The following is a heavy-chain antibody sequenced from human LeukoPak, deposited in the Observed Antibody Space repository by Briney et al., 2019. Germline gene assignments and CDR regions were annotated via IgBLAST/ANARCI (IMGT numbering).Heavy chain of an antibody. V-gene: IGHV3-30-3*01. CDR2: ISYDGSNK. D-gene: IGHD6-19*01. CDR1: GFTFSSYA. J-gene: IGHJ3*02. CDR3: ARDPLAHIAVATYGAFDI. Sequence: PGGSLRLFCAASGFTFSSYAMHWVRQAPGKGLEWVAVISYDGSNKYYADSVKGRFTISRDNSKNTLYLQMNSLRAEDTAVYYCARDPLAHIAVATYGAFDIWGQGTMVTVSS.